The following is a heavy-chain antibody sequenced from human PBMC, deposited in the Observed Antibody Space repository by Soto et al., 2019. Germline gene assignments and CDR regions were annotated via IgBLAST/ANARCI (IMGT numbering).Heavy chain of an antibody. J-gene: IGHJ6*02. V-gene: IGHV3-23*01. CDR1: GFAFSRYA. CDR3: ARDRGGSYGYGLDV. Sequence: EVQLLESGGGLVQPGGSLRLSCADSGFAFSRYAMSWVRQAPGKGLGWVSGITGGGDTTYYADSVKGRFTISRDDSKYALHLLMNSLRAEDTAVYYCARDRGGSYGYGLDVWGQGTTVTVSS. CDR2: ITGGGDTT. D-gene: IGHD1-26*01.